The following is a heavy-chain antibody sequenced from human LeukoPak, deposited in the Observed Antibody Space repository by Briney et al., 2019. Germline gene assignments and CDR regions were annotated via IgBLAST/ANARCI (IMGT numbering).Heavy chain of an antibody. J-gene: IGHJ4*02. Sequence: GGSLILSCAASGFTFSSYWMSWVRQAPGKGLEWVANIKQGGSEKYYVDSVKGRFTISRDNAKNSLYLQMNSLRAEDTAVYYCASTSRYCSGGSCTPFDYWGQGTPVTVSS. CDR3: ASTSRYCSGGSCTPFDY. D-gene: IGHD2-15*01. CDR1: GFTFSSYW. CDR2: IKQGGSEK. V-gene: IGHV3-7*01.